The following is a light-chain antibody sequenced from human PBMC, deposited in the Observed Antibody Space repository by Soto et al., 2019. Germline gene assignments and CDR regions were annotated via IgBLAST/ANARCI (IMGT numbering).Light chain of an antibody. V-gene: IGKV3-15*01. Sequence: EIEMTQSPGTLSVSPGEGATLSCRASQNVDRNLAWYQQRPGRAPSLLIYGASTRATDIPTRFSGSGSGTEFTLTISSLQSEDFAVYYCQHYVNWPLTFGGGTKVESK. CDR3: QHYVNWPLT. J-gene: IGKJ4*01. CDR1: QNVDRN. CDR2: GAS.